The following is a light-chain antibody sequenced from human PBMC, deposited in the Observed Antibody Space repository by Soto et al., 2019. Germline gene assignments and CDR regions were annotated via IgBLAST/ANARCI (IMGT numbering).Light chain of an antibody. CDR2: DAY. CDR3: QQYGSSSIT. J-gene: IGKJ5*01. Sequence: EMVLTQSPGTLSLSPGERATLSCRASQSFRGLLAWYQQKPSQAPRLLIYDAYNRATGIPPRFSGSGSGTDFTLTISSLEPEDFAVYYCQQYGSSSITFGQGTRLEI. V-gene: IGKV3-20*01. CDR1: QSFRGL.